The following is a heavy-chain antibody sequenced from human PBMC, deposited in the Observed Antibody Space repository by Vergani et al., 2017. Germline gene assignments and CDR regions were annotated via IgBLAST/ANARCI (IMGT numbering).Heavy chain of an antibody. CDR3: AKDMIRGYSGYDPYMAFDI. CDR2: ISWNSGSI. D-gene: IGHD5-12*01. V-gene: IGHV3-9*01. J-gene: IGHJ3*02. CDR1: GFTFDDYA. Sequence: EVQLVESGGGLVQPGRSLRLSCAASGFTFDDYAMHWVRQAPGKGLEWVSGISWNSGSIGYAYSVKGRFTICRDKAKNSLYLQMNSLRAEDTALYYCAKDMIRGYSGYDPYMAFDIWGQGTMVTVSS.